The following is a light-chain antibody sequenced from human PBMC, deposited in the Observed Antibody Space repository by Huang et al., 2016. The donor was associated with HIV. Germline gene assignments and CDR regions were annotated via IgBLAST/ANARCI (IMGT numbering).Light chain of an antibody. V-gene: IGKV1-5*03. CDR2: EAS. CDR3: QQYNSFPRT. Sequence: DIQMTQSPSTLSASIGDRVTITCRASQSMYKWLAWYQQKPGKAPKVLIYEASSLERGVPSRFSGSGSGTEFTLTISSLQPDDFATYYCQQYNSFPRTFGQGTKVEIK. J-gene: IGKJ1*01. CDR1: QSMYKW.